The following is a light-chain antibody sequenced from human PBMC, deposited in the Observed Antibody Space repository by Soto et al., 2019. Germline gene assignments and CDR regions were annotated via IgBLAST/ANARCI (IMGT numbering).Light chain of an antibody. CDR3: QQYNNWPRT. Sequence: EIVMTQSPATLSVSPGERATLSCRASQSVSSNLAWYQQKPGQAPRLLIYGASTRATGFPARFSGSGSGTEFTLTISSLQSEDFAVYSCQQYNNWPRTFGQGTKLEIK. CDR1: QSVSSN. V-gene: IGKV3-15*01. J-gene: IGKJ2*02. CDR2: GAS.